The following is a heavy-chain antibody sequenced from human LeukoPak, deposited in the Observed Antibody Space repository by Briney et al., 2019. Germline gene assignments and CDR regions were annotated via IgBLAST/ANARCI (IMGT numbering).Heavy chain of an antibody. CDR2: INAGNGNT. CDR3: ARQHTIGTTGCNFDY. D-gene: IGHD1-1*01. V-gene: IGHV1-3*01. CDR1: GYTFTNYA. J-gene: IGHJ4*02. Sequence: ASVTVSCKASGYTFTNYAIHWVRQAPGQRLEWMGWINAGNGNTKYSQKFQGRVTITSDTSASTASMELSSLRCEDTAIYYCARQHTIGTTGCNFDYWGQGTLVTVSP.